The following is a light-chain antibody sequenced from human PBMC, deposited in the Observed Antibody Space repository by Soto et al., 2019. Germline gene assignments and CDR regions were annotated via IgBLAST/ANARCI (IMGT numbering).Light chain of an antibody. J-gene: IGLJ2*01. CDR1: SSNIGTNF. CDR2: RNY. CDR3: AAWDASLSGVI. V-gene: IGLV1-47*01. Sequence: QSVLTQPPSASGTPGQRVTISCSGSSSNIGTNFVYWYQHLPGTAPKLLIYRNYQRPSGVPDRFSGSKSGTSASLAISGLRSEDEADYYCAAWDASLSGVIFGGGTKLTVL.